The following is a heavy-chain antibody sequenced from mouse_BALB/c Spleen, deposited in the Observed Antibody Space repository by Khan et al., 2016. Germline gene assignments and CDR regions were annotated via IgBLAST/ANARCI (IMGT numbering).Heavy chain of an antibody. CDR2: ISHSGST. J-gene: IGHJ4*01. V-gene: IGHV3-8*02. D-gene: IGHD2-10*01. CDR1: GDSITSGY. CDR3: ARYDGSTYMRGMDY. Sequence: EVQLQESGPSLVKPSQTLSLTCSVTGDSITSGYWNWIRKFPGNKLEYMGYISHSGSTYYNPSLKSRISITRDTSKNQYYLQLNSVTTEDTATYYCARYDGSTYMRGMDYWGQGTSVTVSS.